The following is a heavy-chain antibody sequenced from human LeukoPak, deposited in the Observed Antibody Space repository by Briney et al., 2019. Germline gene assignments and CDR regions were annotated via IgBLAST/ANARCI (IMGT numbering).Heavy chain of an antibody. CDR2: ISAYNGNT. CDR1: GYTFTSYG. J-gene: IGHJ5*01. D-gene: IGHD2-2*01. CDR3: ARGGVYCSSTSCYRSWFDP. Sequence: ASVKVSYLASGYTFTSYGISWVRQAPGQGLEWMGWISAYNGNTNYAQKLQGRVTMTTDTSTSTAYMELRSLRSDDTAVYYCARGGVYCSSTSCYRSWFDPWGQGNLVTVSS. V-gene: IGHV1-18*01.